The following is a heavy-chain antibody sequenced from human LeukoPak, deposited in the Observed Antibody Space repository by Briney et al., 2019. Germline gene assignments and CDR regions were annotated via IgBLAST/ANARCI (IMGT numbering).Heavy chain of an antibody. J-gene: IGHJ4*02. V-gene: IGHV1-69*04. CDR2: IIAILGIA. D-gene: IGHD5-24*01. Sequence: ASVKVSCMASGGTLSRSTLSWVPEAPGQGLEWMGRIIAILGIANYAQKFQGRVTITADKSTSTAYMELSSLRSEDTAVYYCARDLEESERDGYTSAGDYWGQGTLVTVSS. CDR1: GGTLSRST. CDR3: ARDLEESERDGYTSAGDY.